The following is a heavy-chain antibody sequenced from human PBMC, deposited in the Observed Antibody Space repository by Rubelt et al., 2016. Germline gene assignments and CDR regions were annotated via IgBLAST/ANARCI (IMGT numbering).Heavy chain of an antibody. CDR2: INHSGST. J-gene: IGHJ3*02. D-gene: IGHD1-26*01. V-gene: IGHV4-34*01. CDR3: ARGSRVVGATKAAFDI. Sequence: GKGLEWIGEINHSGSTNYNPSLKSRVTISVDTSKNQFSLKLSSVTAADTAVYYCARGSRVVGATKAAFDIWGQGTMVTVSS.